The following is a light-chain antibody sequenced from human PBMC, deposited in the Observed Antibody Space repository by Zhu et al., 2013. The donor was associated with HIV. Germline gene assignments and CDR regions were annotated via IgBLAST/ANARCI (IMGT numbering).Light chain of an antibody. Sequence: DIQMTQSPSSLSASVGDRVTITCRASQSISSYLNWYQQKPGKAPKLLIYAASSLQSGVPSRFSGSGSGTEFTLTISSLQSEDFAVYYCQQYNNWPMCSFGQGTKLEI. V-gene: IGKV1-39*01. CDR3: QQYNNWPMCS. CDR2: AAS. CDR1: QSISSY. J-gene: IGKJ2*04.